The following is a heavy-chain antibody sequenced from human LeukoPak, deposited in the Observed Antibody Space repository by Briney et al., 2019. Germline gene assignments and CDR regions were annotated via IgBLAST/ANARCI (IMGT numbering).Heavy chain of an antibody. CDR1: GGSISSSSYY. J-gene: IGHJ6*03. V-gene: IGHV4-39*02. CDR3: ARDIRYQHYMDV. CDR2: ISYSGST. Sequence: SETLSLTCTVSGGSISSSSYYWGWIRQPPEKGLEWIASISYSGSTYYNPSLKSRVTMSVDTSKNQFSLKLSSVTAADTAVYYCARDIRYQHYMDVWGKGTTVTVSS. D-gene: IGHD2-2*01.